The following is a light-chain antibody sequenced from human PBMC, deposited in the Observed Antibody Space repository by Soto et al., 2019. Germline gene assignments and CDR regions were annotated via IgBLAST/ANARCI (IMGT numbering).Light chain of an antibody. CDR1: SSDVGGYNY. V-gene: IGLV2-11*01. Sequence: QSALTQPRSVSGSPGQSVTTSCTGTSSDVGGYNYVSWYQQHPGKAPKLMIYDVSKRPSGVPDRFSGPKSGNTASLTISGLQAEDEADYYCCSYAGSSYVFGTGPKVTVL. J-gene: IGLJ1*01. CDR2: DVS. CDR3: CSYAGSSYV.